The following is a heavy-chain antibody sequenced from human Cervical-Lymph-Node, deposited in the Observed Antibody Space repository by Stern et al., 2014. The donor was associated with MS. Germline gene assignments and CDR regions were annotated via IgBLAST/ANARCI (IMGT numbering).Heavy chain of an antibody. V-gene: IGHV1-69*01. Sequence: VQLVESGAEVKKPGSSVKVSCKASGGNFKSFAISWVRQAPGQGLEWMGGIIPILGTVNYGKKIQGRVKITADESTSTVYMELSSLRSEYTAAYYCARDRAAAVGVGYYYGMEVWGQGTTVTVSS. CDR1: GGNFKSFA. D-gene: IGHD6-13*01. J-gene: IGHJ6*02. CDR2: IIPILGTV. CDR3: ARDRAAAVGVGYYYGMEV.